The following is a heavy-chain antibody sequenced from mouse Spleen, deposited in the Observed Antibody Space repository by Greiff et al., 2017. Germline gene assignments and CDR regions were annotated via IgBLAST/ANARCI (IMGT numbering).Heavy chain of an antibody. D-gene: IGHD4-1*01. V-gene: IGHV2-9*02. CDR1: GFSLTSYG. Sequence: VKLVESGPGLVAPSQSLSITCTVSGFSLTSYGVHWVRQPPGKGLEWLGVIWAGGSTNYNSALMSRLSISKDNSKSQVFLKMNSLQTDDTAMYYCARRQTGSYAMDYWGQGTSVTVSS. CDR3: ARRQTGSYAMDY. CDR2: IWAGGST. J-gene: IGHJ4*01.